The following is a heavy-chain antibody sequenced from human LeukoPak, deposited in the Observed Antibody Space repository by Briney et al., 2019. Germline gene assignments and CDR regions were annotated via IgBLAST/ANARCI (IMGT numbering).Heavy chain of an antibody. D-gene: IGHD3-3*01. Sequence: GGSLRLSCAASGFTFSSYAMSWVRQAPGKGLEWVSAISGSGGSTYYADSVKGRFTISRDNSKNTLYLQMNSLRAEDTAVYYCAKVYLRFLEWSSHDYWGQGTLVTVSS. CDR2: ISGSGGST. CDR3: AKVYLRFLEWSSHDY. V-gene: IGHV3-23*01. CDR1: GFTFSSYA. J-gene: IGHJ4*02.